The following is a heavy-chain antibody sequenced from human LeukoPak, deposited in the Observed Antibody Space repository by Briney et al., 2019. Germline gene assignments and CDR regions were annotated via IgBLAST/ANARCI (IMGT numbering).Heavy chain of an antibody. V-gene: IGHV1-18*01. CDR1: GYTFSDYG. Sequence: ASVKVSCKASGYTFSDYGVTWVRQAPGQGLEWMGWISVSSGTTTYAQNFHDRVTLTTDASPNTAYMELRTLRSDDTAVYYCARDVSRGYMDYWGQGTLVTVAS. CDR3: ARDVSRGYMDY. J-gene: IGHJ4*02. CDR2: ISVSSGTT.